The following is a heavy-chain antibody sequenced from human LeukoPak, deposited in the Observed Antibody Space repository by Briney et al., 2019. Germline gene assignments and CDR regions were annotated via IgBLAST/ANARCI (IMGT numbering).Heavy chain of an antibody. D-gene: IGHD6-13*01. Sequence: GRSLRLSGAASGFTFDDYAMHWVRQAPGKGLEWVSGISWNSGSIGYADSVKGRFTISRDNAKNSLYLQMNSLRAEDTALYYCAKEFRAGTGWGQGTLVTVSS. CDR3: AKEFRAGTG. CDR1: GFTFDDYA. V-gene: IGHV3-9*01. CDR2: ISWNSGSI. J-gene: IGHJ4*02.